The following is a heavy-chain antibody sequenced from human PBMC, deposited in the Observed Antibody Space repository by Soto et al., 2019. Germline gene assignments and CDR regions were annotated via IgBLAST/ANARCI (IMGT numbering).Heavy chain of an antibody. D-gene: IGHD1-26*01. J-gene: IGHJ4*02. CDR1: GFTFSSYG. Sequence: EMQVLESGGGLVQPGGSLRLSCAASGFTFSSYGMNWVRQAPGKGLEWVSGIRSDGDTTYNADSVKGRFTVSRDTSKNTVDLQMNSLRAKDTAVYYCAKGKGVGATPDGANCWGQGTLVTVSS. CDR3: AKGKGVGATPDGANC. V-gene: IGHV3-23*01. CDR2: IRSDGDTT.